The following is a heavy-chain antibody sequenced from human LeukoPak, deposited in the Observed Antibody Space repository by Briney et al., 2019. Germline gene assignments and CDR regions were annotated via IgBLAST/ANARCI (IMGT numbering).Heavy chain of an antibody. CDR3: ARDPQYSYGYSPDY. V-gene: IGHV3-30-3*01. CDR2: ISYDGSNK. D-gene: IGHD5-18*01. J-gene: IGHJ4*02. CDR1: GFTFSSYA. Sequence: GGSLRLSCAASGFTFSSYAMHGVRQAPGKGPEWVAVISYDGSNKYYADSVKGRFTISRDNSKNTLYLQMNSLRAEDTAVYYCARDPQYSYGYSPDYWGQGTLVTVSS.